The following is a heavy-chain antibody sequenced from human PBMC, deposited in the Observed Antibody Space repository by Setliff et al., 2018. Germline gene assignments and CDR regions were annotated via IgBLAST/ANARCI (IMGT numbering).Heavy chain of an antibody. CDR3: ASGASLTVADRGSFAV. Sequence: GASVKVSCKASGYTFTSYGVSWVRQAPGQGLEWMGWISAYNGNINYAQKFQGRGTMTTDTYTSTANMELRSLRSDDTAVYYCASGASLTVADRGSFAVWGQGTLVTVSS. J-gene: IGHJ4*02. V-gene: IGHV1-18*01. D-gene: IGHD6-19*01. CDR1: GYTFTSYG. CDR2: ISAYNGNI.